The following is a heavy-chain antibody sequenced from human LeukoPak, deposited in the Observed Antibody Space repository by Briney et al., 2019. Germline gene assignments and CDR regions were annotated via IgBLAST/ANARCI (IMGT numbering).Heavy chain of an antibody. CDR1: GYTFTSYA. CDR2: INPDSGGT. CDR3: ARTFYYGSGRARYMDV. Sequence: GASVKVSCKASGYTFTSYAMNWVRQAPGQGLEWMGWINPDSGGTDYAQKFQGRVTMTRDTSISTAYMELSRLRSDDTAMYYCARTFYYGSGRARYMDVWGKGITVTVSS. V-gene: IGHV1-2*02. J-gene: IGHJ6*03. D-gene: IGHD3-10*01.